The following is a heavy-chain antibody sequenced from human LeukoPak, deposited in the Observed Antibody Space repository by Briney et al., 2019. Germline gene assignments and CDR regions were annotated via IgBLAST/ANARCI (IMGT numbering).Heavy chain of an antibody. Sequence: GESLKISCKGSGYSFTSYWIGWVRQMPGKGLEWMGIIYPGDSDTRYSPSFQGQVTTSADKSISTAYLQWSSLKASDTAMYYCARQDTVVKRAFDIWGQGTMVTVSS. D-gene: IGHD4-23*01. CDR1: GYSFTSYW. J-gene: IGHJ3*02. CDR2: IYPGDSDT. V-gene: IGHV5-51*01. CDR3: ARQDTVVKRAFDI.